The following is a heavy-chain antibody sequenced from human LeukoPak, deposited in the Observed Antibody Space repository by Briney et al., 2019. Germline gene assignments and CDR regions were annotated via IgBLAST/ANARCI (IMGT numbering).Heavy chain of an antibody. CDR2: INPNSGGT. Sequence: GASVKVSCTASGYTFTDYYLHWVRQAPGRGLEWMGWINPNSGGTNYAQKFQGRVTMTRDTSISTVYMELTSLRSDDTAVYYCARGQNRDYSDYGRNYWGQGTLVTVSS. D-gene: IGHD4-11*01. V-gene: IGHV1-2*02. CDR1: GYTFTDYY. J-gene: IGHJ4*02. CDR3: ARGQNRDYSDYGRNY.